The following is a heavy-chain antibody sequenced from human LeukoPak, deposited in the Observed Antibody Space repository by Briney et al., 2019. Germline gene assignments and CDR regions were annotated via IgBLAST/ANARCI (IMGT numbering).Heavy chain of an antibody. J-gene: IGHJ3*02. Sequence: PSETLSLTCTVSGGSISSYYWSWIRQPPGKGLDWIGYIYYSGSTNYNPSLKSRVTISVDTSKNQFSLKLSSVTAADTAVYYCARCASSSWYRDAFDIWGQGTMVTVSS. CDR1: GGSISSYY. V-gene: IGHV4-59*01. D-gene: IGHD6-13*01. CDR2: IYYSGST. CDR3: ARCASSSWYRDAFDI.